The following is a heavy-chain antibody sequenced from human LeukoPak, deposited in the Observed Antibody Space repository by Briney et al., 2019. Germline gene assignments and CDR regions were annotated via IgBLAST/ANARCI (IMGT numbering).Heavy chain of an antibody. CDR3: ARGYYASGSYYMGY. Sequence: GGSLRLSCAASGFTFSSYWMSWVRQAPGKGLEWVANIKQDGSEKYYVDSVKGRFTISRDNAKNSLYLQMNSLRAEDTAVYYCARGYYASGSYYMGYWGQGTLVTVSS. D-gene: IGHD3-10*01. CDR1: GFTFSSYW. V-gene: IGHV3-7*01. CDR2: IKQDGSEK. J-gene: IGHJ4*02.